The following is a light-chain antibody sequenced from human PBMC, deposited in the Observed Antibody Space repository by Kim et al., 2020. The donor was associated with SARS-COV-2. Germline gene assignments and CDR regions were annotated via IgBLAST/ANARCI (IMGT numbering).Light chain of an antibody. J-gene: IGKJ2*01. CDR2: AAS. V-gene: IGKV1-39*01. Sequence: GDRVTITCRTSQSVSTYLHWYQQIPGKAPKLLIDAASTLQSGVPFRFSGSGSGTDFTPTISSLQHEDFATYYCQQSYSTPYTFGQGTKLEIK. CDR1: QSVSTY. CDR3: QQSYSTPYT.